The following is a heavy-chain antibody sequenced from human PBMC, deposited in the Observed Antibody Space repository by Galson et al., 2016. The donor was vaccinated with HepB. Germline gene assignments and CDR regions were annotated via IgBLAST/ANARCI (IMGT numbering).Heavy chain of an antibody. CDR1: GFNLSDYN. CDR2: ISSDTTSI. CDR3: ATDTFYYGSNKYPGDDY. Sequence: SLRLSCAASGFNLSDYNMNWVRQAPGKGPEWISYISSDTTSIYYTDSVKGRFTISRDNAKNSLYLQMNYLRDEDTSIYYCATDTFYYGSNKYPGDDYWGQGILVTVSS. V-gene: IGHV3-69-1*01. D-gene: IGHD3-22*01. J-gene: IGHJ4*02.